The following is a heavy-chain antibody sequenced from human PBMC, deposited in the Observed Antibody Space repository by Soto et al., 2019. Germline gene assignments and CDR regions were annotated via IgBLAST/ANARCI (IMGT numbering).Heavy chain of an antibody. J-gene: IGHJ4*02. CDR2: ISSSSSYI. CDR3: ARDPDSTTVCSGGSCYSVVYYFDY. V-gene: IGHV3-21*01. CDR1: GFTFSSYS. D-gene: IGHD2-15*01. Sequence: GGSLRLSCAASGFTFSSYSMNWVRQAPGKGLEWVSSISSSSSYIYYADSVKGRFTISRDNAKNSLYLQMNSLRAEDTAVYYCARDPDSTTVCSGGSCYSVVYYFDYWGQGTLVTVSS.